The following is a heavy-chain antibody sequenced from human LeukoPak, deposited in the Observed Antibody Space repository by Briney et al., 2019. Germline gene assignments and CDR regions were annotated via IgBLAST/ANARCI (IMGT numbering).Heavy chain of an antibody. V-gene: IGHV1-2*02. J-gene: IGHJ4*02. Sequence: ASVKVSCKASGYTFTGYYMYWVRQAPGQGLEWVGWINPNSGDTGYAQKFQGRVSMTRDTSIATGYMELSSLTSADTAAYYCTSSEHYQHWGQGTLVTVSS. CDR3: TSSEHYQH. CDR2: INPNSGDT. CDR1: GYTFTGYY. D-gene: IGHD1/OR15-1a*01.